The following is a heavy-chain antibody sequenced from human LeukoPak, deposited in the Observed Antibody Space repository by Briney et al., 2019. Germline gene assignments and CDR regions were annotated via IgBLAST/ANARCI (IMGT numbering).Heavy chain of an antibody. CDR1: GFTFSSYW. J-gene: IGHJ4*02. V-gene: IGHV3-74*01. CDR2: INSDGSST. CDR3: ARDIEDTAMVVYYYFDY. D-gene: IGHD5-18*01. Sequence: PGGSLRLSYAASGFTFSSYWMHWVRQAPGKGLVWVSRINSDGSSTSYADSVKGRFTISRDNAKNTLYLQMNSLRAEDTAVYYCARDIEDTAMVVYYYFDYWGQGTLVTVSS.